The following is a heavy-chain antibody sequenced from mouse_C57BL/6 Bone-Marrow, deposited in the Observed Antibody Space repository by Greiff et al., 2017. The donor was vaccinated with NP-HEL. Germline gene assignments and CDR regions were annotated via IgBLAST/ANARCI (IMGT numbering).Heavy chain of an antibody. D-gene: IGHD3-2*02. CDR2: INPNNGGT. CDR3: ARGSSSGYRMDY. Sequence: DVQLQESGPELVKPGASVKIPCKASGYTFTDYNMDWVKQSHGKSLEWIGDINPNNGGTIYNQKFKGKATLTVDKSSSTAYMELRSLTSEDTAVYYCARGSSSGYRMDYWGQGTSVTVSS. CDR1: GYTFTDYN. V-gene: IGHV1-18*01. J-gene: IGHJ4*01.